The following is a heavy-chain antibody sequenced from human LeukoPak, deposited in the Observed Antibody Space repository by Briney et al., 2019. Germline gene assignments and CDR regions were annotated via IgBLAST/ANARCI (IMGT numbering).Heavy chain of an antibody. CDR2: IRQDGGER. J-gene: IGHJ4*02. CDR3: TRGAMAVVNSGIIH. V-gene: IGHV3-7*01. D-gene: IGHD4-23*01. Sequence: GGSLRLSCAASGFTFSNYWITWVRQAPGKGLEWVANIRQDGGERNYVDSVRGRFTISRDNAKNSMYLQMSSLRGEDTAVYCSTRGAMAVVNSGIIHWGQGNLVTVSS. CDR1: GFTFSNYW.